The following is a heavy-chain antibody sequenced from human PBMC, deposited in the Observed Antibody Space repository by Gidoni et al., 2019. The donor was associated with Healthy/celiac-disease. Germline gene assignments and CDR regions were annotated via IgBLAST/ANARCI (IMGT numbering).Heavy chain of an antibody. D-gene: IGHD6-19*01. J-gene: IGHJ4*02. CDR2: ISSSSSYI. CDR3: ALDSSGWYLSY. V-gene: IGHV3-21*01. Sequence: EVQLVESGGGLVKPGGSLRLSCAASGFTFSSYSMNWVRQAPGQGLEWVSSISSSSSYIYYADSVKGRFTISRDNAKNSLYLQMNSLRAEDTAVYYCALDSSGWYLSYWGQGTLVTVSS. CDR1: GFTFSSYS.